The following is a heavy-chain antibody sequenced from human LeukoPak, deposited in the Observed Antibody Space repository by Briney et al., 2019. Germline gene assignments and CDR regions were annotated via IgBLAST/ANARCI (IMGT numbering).Heavy chain of an antibody. V-gene: IGHV1-18*01. Sequence: ASVKVSCKASGYTFTSYGISWVRQAPGQGLEWMGWISAYNGNTNYAQKLQGRVTMTTDTSTSTAYMELRGLRSDDTAVYYCARDDSGYDQFDYWGQGTLVTVSS. CDR3: ARDDSGYDQFDY. D-gene: IGHD5-12*01. CDR2: ISAYNGNT. J-gene: IGHJ4*02. CDR1: GYTFTSYG.